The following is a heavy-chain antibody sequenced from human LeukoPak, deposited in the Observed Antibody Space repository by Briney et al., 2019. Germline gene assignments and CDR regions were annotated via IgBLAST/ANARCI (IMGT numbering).Heavy chain of an antibody. CDR3: ARPYSRTYYYYYGMDV. D-gene: IGHD6-13*01. CDR1: AASISSSNHH. Sequence: SETLSLTCTISAASISSSNHHWSWIRQPPGKGLEWIGEINHSGSTSYNPSLKSRVTISVDTSKNQFSLKLSSVTAADTAVYYCARPYSRTYYYYYGMDVWGQGTTVTVSS. V-gene: IGHV4-39*07. CDR2: INHSGST. J-gene: IGHJ6*02.